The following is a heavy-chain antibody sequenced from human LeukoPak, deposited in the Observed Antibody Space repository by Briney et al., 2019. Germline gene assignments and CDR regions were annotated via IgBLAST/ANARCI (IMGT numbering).Heavy chain of an antibody. Sequence: ASVKVSCKVSGYTLTELSMHWVRQAPGKGLEWMGGFDPEDGEAIYAQKFQGRVTMTEDTSTDTAYMELSSLRSEDTAVYYCATGTYYYGSARFDPWGQGTLVTVSS. CDR2: FDPEDGEA. V-gene: IGHV1-24*01. CDR3: ATGTYYYGSARFDP. J-gene: IGHJ5*02. D-gene: IGHD3-10*01. CDR1: GYTLTELS.